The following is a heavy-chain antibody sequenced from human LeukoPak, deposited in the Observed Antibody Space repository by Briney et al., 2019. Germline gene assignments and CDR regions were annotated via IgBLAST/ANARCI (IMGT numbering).Heavy chain of an antibody. D-gene: IGHD2-15*01. V-gene: IGHV4-34*01. CDR3: ARGLSRLPPGGY. J-gene: IGHJ4*02. Sequence: SETLSLTCAVYGGSLSGYYWSWIRQPPGKGLQWIGEINHSGSIKNNASLKSRVTISIDTSKNQFSLKLSSMTAADTAVYYCARGLSRLPPGGYWGQGTLVTVSS. CDR1: GGSLSGYY. CDR2: INHSGSI.